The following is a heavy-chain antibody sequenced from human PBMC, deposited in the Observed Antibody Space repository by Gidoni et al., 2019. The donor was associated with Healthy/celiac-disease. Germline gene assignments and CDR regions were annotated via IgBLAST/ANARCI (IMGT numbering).Heavy chain of an antibody. CDR2: IIPIFGTA. Sequence: QVQLVPSGAEAKKPGSSVKVSCKASGGTFSSCALSWVRRAPGQGLEWMGGIIPIFGTANYAQEFQGSVTITADESTSTAYMELSSLRSEDTAVYYCARVCSTSCYNAFDIWGQGTMVTVSS. CDR1: GGTFSSCA. J-gene: IGHJ3*02. D-gene: IGHD2-2*01. V-gene: IGHV1-69*01. CDR3: ARVCSTSCYNAFDI.